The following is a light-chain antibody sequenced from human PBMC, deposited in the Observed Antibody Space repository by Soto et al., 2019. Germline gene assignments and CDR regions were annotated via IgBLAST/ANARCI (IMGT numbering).Light chain of an antibody. J-gene: IGLJ1*01. CDR2: EGS. V-gene: IGLV2-23*03. Sequence: QSALTQPASVSGSPGQSITISCTGTSSDVGSYNLVSWYQQHPGKAPKLMIYEGSKRPSGVSNRFSGSKSGNMASLTISGLQAEDEADYYCCSYAGSSTFHYVFGTGTKLTVL. CDR3: CSYAGSSTFHYV. CDR1: SSDVGSYNL.